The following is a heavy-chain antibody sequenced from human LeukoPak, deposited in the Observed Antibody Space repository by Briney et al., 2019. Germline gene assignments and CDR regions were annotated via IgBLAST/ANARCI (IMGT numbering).Heavy chain of an antibody. D-gene: IGHD2-21*02. Sequence: GGSLRLSCAASGFTFSSHWMHWVRQAPGKGLVWVSGISTDGSRPRYADSVNGRFTISRDNAKNTLYLQMNSLRAEDTAVYYCARSNWACGGDCYSSWGQGTLVTVSS. CDR2: ISTDGSRP. CDR1: GFTFSSHW. CDR3: ARSNWACGGDCYSS. J-gene: IGHJ5*02. V-gene: IGHV3-74*01.